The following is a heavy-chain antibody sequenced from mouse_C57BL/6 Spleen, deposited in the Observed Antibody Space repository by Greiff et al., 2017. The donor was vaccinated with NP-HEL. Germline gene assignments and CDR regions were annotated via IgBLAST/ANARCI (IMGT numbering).Heavy chain of an antibody. CDR3: ARRAQATLFDY. CDR1: GYAFSSSW. V-gene: IGHV1-82*01. J-gene: IGHJ2*01. D-gene: IGHD3-2*02. CDR2: IYPGDGDT. Sequence: QVQLQQSGPELVKPGASVKISCKASGYAFSSSWMNWVKQRPGKGLEWIGRIYPGDGDTNYNGKFKGKATLTADKSSSTAYMHLSSLTSEDSAVYFCARRAQATLFDYWGQGTTLTVSS.